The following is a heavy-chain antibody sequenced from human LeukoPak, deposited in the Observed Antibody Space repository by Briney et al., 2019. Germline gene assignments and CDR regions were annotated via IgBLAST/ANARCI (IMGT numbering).Heavy chain of an antibody. J-gene: IGHJ4*02. V-gene: IGHV1-69*06. CDR2: IIPIFGTA. CDR3: AREKFYRGYDN. Sequence: ASVKVSCKASGGTFSSYAISWVRQGPGQGLEWMGGIIPIFGTANYAQKFRGRVTITADKSTRTAYMELSSLRSEDTAVYYCAREKFYRGYDNWGQGTLVTVSS. CDR1: GGTFSSYA. D-gene: IGHD5-12*01.